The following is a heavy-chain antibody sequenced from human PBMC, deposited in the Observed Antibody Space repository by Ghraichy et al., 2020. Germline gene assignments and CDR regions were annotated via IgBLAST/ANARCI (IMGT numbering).Heavy chain of an antibody. CDR2: IYHNGRT. V-gene: IGHV4-59*01. D-gene: IGHD2-2*01. Sequence: SCTVSGGSLNNYYWSWIRQAPGKGLEWIGSIYHNGRTKYNPSLKSRVTMSVDTSKNQFSLSLTSVTAADTAVFYCARDQEWRASSSGFDPWGQGTLVSVSP. CDR1: GGSLNNYY. CDR3: ARDQEWRASSSGFDP. J-gene: IGHJ5*02.